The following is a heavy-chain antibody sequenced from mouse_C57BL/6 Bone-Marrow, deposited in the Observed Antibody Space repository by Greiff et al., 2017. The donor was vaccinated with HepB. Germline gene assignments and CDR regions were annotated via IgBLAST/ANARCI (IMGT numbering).Heavy chain of an antibody. V-gene: IGHV1-61*01. CDR2: IYPSDSET. Sequence: QVQLQQPGAELVRPGSSVKLSCKASGYTFTSYWLDWVKQRPGQGLEWIGNIYPSDSETHYNQKFKDKATLTVDKSSSTAYMQLSSLTSEDSAVYYCARALLPFAYWGQGTLVTVSA. CDR3: ARALLPFAY. D-gene: IGHD2-1*01. CDR1: GYTFTSYW. J-gene: IGHJ3*01.